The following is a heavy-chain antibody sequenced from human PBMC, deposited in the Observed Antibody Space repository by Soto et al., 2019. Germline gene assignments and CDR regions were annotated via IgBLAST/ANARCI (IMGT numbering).Heavy chain of an antibody. Sequence: QVQLVQSGAEMKKPGSSVKVSCQSSGGTFNTYAMNWVRQAPGQGPEWMGDISPMLGAANYAPKFQGRVTSTADESTGTSYMQLSSLPSEDTALYFCAREVQVHTPAFVYWGQGTLVTVSS. CDR3: AREVQVHTPAFVY. CDR2: ISPMLGAA. V-gene: IGHV1-69*19. D-gene: IGHD3-10*01. J-gene: IGHJ4*02. CDR1: GGTFNTYA.